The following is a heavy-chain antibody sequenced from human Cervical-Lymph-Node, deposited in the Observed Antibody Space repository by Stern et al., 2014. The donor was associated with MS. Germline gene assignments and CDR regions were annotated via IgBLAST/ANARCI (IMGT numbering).Heavy chain of an antibody. CDR2: FHPEDGET. Sequence: QVQLVQSGAEVKKPGASVKVSCKVSGFSLTELFIHWVRQAPGKGLAWMGGFHPEDGETIYAQNFQGRVTLTEDTSTDTAYMELSSLRSEDTAVYYCATDYSSGWSFYFDHWGQGTLVTVSS. CDR3: ATDYSSGWSFYFDH. CDR1: GFSLTELF. D-gene: IGHD6-19*01. J-gene: IGHJ4*02. V-gene: IGHV1-24*01.